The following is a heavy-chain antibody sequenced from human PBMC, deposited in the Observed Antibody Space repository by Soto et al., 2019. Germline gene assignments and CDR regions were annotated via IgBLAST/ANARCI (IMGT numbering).Heavy chain of an antibody. V-gene: IGHV1-69*13. J-gene: IGHJ6*02. D-gene: IGHD3-10*01. CDR1: GGTFSTYT. CDR3: ARENNMAGLRDYYGMDV. CDR2: IFSIFGTT. Sequence: SVNXSCNASGGTFSTYTVSWLRQAPGQGLEWMGGIFSIFGTTNYAQKFQDRVTITADESTSTAYMELSSLRSEDSAVYYCARENNMAGLRDYYGMDVWGQGSTVTVSS.